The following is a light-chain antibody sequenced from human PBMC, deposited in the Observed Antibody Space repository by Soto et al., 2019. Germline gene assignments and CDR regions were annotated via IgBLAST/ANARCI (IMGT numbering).Light chain of an antibody. CDR3: QEYGSSGT. J-gene: IGKJ1*01. CDR2: GAS. CDR1: QSVTSN. Sequence: EIVITQYPATLSVCPWHRSPVSFRASQSVTSNLAWYQQKPGQAPRLLIYGASNRATGIPDRFSGSGSGTDFTLTISRLEPEDFAVYYCQEYGSSGTFGQGTKVDI. V-gene: IGKV3-20*01.